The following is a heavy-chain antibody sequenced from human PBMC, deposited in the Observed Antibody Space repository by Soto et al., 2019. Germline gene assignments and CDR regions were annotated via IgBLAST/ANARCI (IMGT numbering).Heavy chain of an antibody. CDR3: AREVDTYYDFWSGSPPHNWFDP. V-gene: IGHV3-21*01. CDR1: GFTFSSYS. J-gene: IGHJ5*02. Sequence: VGSLRLSCAASGFTFSSYSMNWVRQAPGKGLEWVSSISSSSSYIYYADSVKGRFTISRDNAKNSLYLQMNSLRAEDTAVYYCAREVDTYYDFWSGSPPHNWFDPWGQGTLVTVSS. D-gene: IGHD3-3*01. CDR2: ISSSSSYI.